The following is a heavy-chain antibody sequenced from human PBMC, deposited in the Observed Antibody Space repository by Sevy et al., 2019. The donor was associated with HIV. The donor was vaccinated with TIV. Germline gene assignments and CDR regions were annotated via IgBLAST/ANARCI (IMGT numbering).Heavy chain of an antibody. Sequence: GGSLRLSCAASGFTFSSYEMNWVRQAPGKGLEWVSFISGSGSTIYYADSVKGRFTISSANAKNSLYLQMTSLRAEETAVYYCAREFYYSGSGSYAGTPYGLGFDPWGQGTLVTVSS. V-gene: IGHV3-48*03. J-gene: IGHJ5*02. CDR2: ISGSGSTI. CDR3: AREFYYSGSGSYAGTPYGLGFDP. D-gene: IGHD3-10*01. CDR1: GFTFSSYE.